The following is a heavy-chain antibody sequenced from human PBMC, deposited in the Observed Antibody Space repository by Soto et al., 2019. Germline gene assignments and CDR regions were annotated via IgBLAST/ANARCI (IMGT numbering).Heavy chain of an antibody. CDR3: VKWNGYGDH. CDR2: FSGGSGKT. V-gene: IGHV3-23*01. D-gene: IGHD1-1*01. Sequence: ELQLLESGGGLVQPGGSLRLSCTVSGFTFSSYGVTWVRQAQGKGLEWVSGFSGGSGKTHYADSVKGRFTISRDDSKHTVFLQMNSLRAEDTAVYYCVKWNGYGDHWGQGALVTVSS. J-gene: IGHJ4*02. CDR1: GFTFSSYG.